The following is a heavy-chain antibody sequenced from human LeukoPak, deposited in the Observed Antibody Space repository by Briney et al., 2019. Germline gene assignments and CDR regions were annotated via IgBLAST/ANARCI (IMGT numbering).Heavy chain of an antibody. J-gene: IGHJ6*03. V-gene: IGHV1-69*02. CDR2: IIPILGIA. Sequence: SVKVSCKASGGTFSSYTISWVRQAPGQGLEWMGRIIPILGIANYAQKFQGRVTITADKSTSTAYMGLSSVRSEDTAVYYCAIVVVPANMDVWGKGTTVTVSS. CDR1: GGTFSSYT. CDR3: AIVVVPANMDV. D-gene: IGHD2-2*01.